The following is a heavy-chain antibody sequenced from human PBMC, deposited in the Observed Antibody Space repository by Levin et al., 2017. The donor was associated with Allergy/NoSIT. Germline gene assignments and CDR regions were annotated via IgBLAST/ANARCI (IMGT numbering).Heavy chain of an antibody. V-gene: IGHV4-59*01. Sequence: SQTLSLTCTVSGGSISSYYWSWIRQPPGKGLEWIGYIYYSGSTNYNPSLKSRVTISVDTSKNQFSLKLSSVTAADTAVYYCARDTMVRGADYWGQGTLVTVSS. CDR3: ARDTMVRGADY. J-gene: IGHJ4*02. D-gene: IGHD3-10*01. CDR2: IYYSGST. CDR1: GGSISSYY.